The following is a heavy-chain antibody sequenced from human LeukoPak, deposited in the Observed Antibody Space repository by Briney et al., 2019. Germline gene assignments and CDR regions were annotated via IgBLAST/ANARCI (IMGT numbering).Heavy chain of an antibody. D-gene: IGHD6-13*01. V-gene: IGHV3-7*01. CDR3: ASRAAYSSSWSALDM. CDR1: GFTFSTYW. J-gene: IGHJ3*02. CDR2: IKQDGSEK. Sequence: PGGSLKLSCAASGFTFSTYWMSWVRQAPGKGLEWVANIKQDGSEKYYVDSVKGRFTISRDNAKNSLYLQMNSLRAEDTAVYYCASRAAYSSSWSALDMWGQGTMLTVSS.